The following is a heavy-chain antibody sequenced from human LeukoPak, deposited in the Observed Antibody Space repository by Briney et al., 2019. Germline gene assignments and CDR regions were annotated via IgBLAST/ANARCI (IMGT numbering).Heavy chain of an antibody. D-gene: IGHD6-25*01. CDR2: ISYDGSHK. J-gene: IGHJ4*02. Sequence: GGSLRLSCAASGITLSNFGMHWVRQAPGKGLEWVAVISYDGSHKYYADSVKGRFTISRDNSRNTLSLQMNSLRTDDTAVYYCAKDLQRHLPPLFYFDYWGQGTLVTVSS. CDR3: AKDLQRHLPPLFYFDY. V-gene: IGHV3-30*18. CDR1: GITLSNFG.